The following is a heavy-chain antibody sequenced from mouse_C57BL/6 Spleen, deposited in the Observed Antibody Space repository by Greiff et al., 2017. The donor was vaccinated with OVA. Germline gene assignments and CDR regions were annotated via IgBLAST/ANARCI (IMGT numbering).Heavy chain of an antibody. V-gene: IGHV1-55*01. CDR3: ARGYYGSSPAWFAY. Sequence: VQLQQPGAELVKPGASVKMSCKASGYTFTSYWITWVKQRPGQGLEWIGDIYPGSGSTNYNEQFKSKATLTVDTSSSTAYMQLSSLTSEDSAVYYCARGYYGSSPAWFAYWGQGTLVTVSA. J-gene: IGHJ3*01. CDR1: GYTFTSYW. D-gene: IGHD1-1*01. CDR2: IYPGSGST.